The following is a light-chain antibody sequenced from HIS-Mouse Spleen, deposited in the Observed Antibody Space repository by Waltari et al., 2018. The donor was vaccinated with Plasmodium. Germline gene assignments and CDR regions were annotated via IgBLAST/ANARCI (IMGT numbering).Light chain of an antibody. J-gene: IGKJ4*01. V-gene: IGKV1-13*02. CDR3: QQFNSYPLT. Sequence: AIQLTQSPSSLSASVGDRVTINCRASQGISSALAWYQQKPGKAHKLLIYDASSLESGVPSRFSGSGSGTDFTLTISSLQPEDFATYYCQQFNSYPLTFGGGTKVEIK. CDR1: QGISSA. CDR2: DAS.